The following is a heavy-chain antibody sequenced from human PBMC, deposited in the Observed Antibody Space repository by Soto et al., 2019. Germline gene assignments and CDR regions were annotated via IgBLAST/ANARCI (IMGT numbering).Heavy chain of an antibody. V-gene: IGHV3-21*01. CDR2: ITSSSRDV. CDR3: VKEVEGFDD. Sequence: GGSLRLSCAASGFTFSSHTMNWVRQAPGKGLEWVSSITSSSRDVFYADSVKGRFTISRDNAKNSLYLQMNSLRAEDTAVYYCVKEVEGFDDSGQGTLVTVS. J-gene: IGHJ4*02. CDR1: GFTFSSHT. D-gene: IGHD1-1*01.